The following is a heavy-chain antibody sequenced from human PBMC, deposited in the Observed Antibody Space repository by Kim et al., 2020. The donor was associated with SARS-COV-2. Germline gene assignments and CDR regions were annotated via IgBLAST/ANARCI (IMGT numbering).Heavy chain of an antibody. V-gene: IGHV4-39*07. D-gene: IGHD5-18*01. J-gene: IGHJ4*02. CDR2: IYYSGST. CDR1: GGSISSSSYY. CDR3: ARSRRLYSYGYDY. Sequence: SETLSLTCTVSGGSISSSSYYWGWIRQPPGKGLELIGSIYYSGSTYYNPSLKSRVTISVDTSKNQFSLKLSSVTAADTALYYCARSRRLYSYGYDYWGQG.